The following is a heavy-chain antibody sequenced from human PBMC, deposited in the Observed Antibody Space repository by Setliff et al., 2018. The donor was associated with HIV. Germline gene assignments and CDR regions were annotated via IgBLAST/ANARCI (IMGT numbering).Heavy chain of an antibody. D-gene: IGHD6-19*01. Sequence: PGGSLRLSCAVSGFTVSRNFMNWVRQAPGKGLEWVSVIDSGGSTYYADSVKGRFTISRDNSKNTLYLQMNSLRAEDTAVYYCAKDRSQWDAFDIWGQGTMVTVS. CDR1: GFTVSRNF. V-gene: IGHV3-66*01. CDR3: AKDRSQWDAFDI. CDR2: IDSGGST. J-gene: IGHJ3*02.